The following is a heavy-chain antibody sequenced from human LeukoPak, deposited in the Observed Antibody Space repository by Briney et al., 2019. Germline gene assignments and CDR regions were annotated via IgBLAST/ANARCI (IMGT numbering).Heavy chain of an antibody. CDR3: ARQWLLLENWFDP. CDR2: IYPGDSDT. J-gene: IGHJ5*02. Sequence: GESLQISCQGSGYNFTSYWIGWVRQVPGKGLEWMGIIYPGDSDTRYSPSFQGQVTISADKSITTAYLQWSSLKASDTAMYYCARQWLLLENWFDPWGQGTLVTVSS. CDR1: GYNFTSYW. D-gene: IGHD3-22*01. V-gene: IGHV5-51*01.